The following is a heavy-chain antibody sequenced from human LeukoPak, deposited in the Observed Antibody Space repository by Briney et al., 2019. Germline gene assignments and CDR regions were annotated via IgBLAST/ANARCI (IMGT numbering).Heavy chain of an antibody. J-gene: IGHJ1*01. Sequence: GASVKVSCKASGYTFTNYHIHWVRQAPGQGLEWMGIVNPSGGSTSYAQKFQGRVTMTRDTSTSTVYMELSSLRSEDTAVYYCARGQKRIAAAGTEPLDAEYFQHWGQGTLVTVSS. CDR3: ARGQKRIAAAGTEPLDAEYFQH. CDR1: GYTFTNYH. CDR2: VNPSGGST. V-gene: IGHV1-46*01. D-gene: IGHD6-13*01.